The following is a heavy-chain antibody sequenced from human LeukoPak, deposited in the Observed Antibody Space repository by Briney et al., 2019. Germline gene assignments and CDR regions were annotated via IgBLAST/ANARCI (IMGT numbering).Heavy chain of an antibody. V-gene: IGHV3-23*01. J-gene: IGHJ6*02. CDR3: AKDSTLRVVELLARHYYYGMDV. D-gene: IGHD1-26*01. CDR2: ISGSGGST. CDR1: GFTVSSNY. Sequence: PGGSLRLSCAASGFTVSSNYMSWVRQAPGKGLEWVSAISGSGGSTYYADSVKGRFTISRDNSKNTLYLQMNSLRAEDTAVYYCAKDSTLRVVELLARHYYYGMDVWGQGTTVTVSS.